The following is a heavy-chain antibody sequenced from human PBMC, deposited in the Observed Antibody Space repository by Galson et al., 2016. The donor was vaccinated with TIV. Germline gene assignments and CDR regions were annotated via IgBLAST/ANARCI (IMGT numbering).Heavy chain of an antibody. D-gene: IGHD4-11*01. J-gene: IGHJ4*02. CDR3: VRESPYTFDY. CDR2: ILGDGSSV. Sequence: SLRLSCAASGFNFGAYWMHWVRQPPGKGLVWVSRILGDGSSVTYADSVKGRFTISRDSAKNTLFLQMSNVKAEDSGVYYCVRESPYTFDYWGQGSLVTVSS. CDR1: GFNFGAYW. V-gene: IGHV3-74*03.